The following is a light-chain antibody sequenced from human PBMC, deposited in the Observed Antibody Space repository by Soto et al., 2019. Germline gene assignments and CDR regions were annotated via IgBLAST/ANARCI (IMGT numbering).Light chain of an antibody. CDR2: DVS. CDR1: QSVSNY. CDR3: QQYNGYSRT. V-gene: IGKV1-5*01. J-gene: IGKJ1*01. Sequence: DVQMTQSPSALSASVGDRVAITCRASQSVSNYLNWYQQKPGKAPYLLISDVSSLERGVPSRFSGSGSGTEFTLTISSMQPDDFATFYCQQYNGYSRTFGQGTKVDIK.